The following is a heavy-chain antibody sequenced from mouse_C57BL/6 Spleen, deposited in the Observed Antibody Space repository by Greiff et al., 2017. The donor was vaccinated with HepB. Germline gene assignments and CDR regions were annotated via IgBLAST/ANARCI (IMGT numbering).Heavy chain of an antibody. Sequence: VQLQESGAELVKPGASVKLSCKASGYTFTSYWMQWVKQRPGQGLEWIGEIDPSDSYTNYNQKFKGKATLTVDTSSSTAYMQLSSLTSEDSAVYYWARRRTLGRVDYWGQGTTLTVSS. V-gene: IGHV1-50*01. D-gene: IGHD1-1*02. CDR2: IDPSDSYT. CDR3: ARRRTLGRVDY. CDR1: GYTFTSYW. J-gene: IGHJ2*01.